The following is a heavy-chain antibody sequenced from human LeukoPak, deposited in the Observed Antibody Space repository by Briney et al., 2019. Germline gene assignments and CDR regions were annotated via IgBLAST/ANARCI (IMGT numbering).Heavy chain of an antibody. J-gene: IGHJ6*03. CDR2: ITWNGGST. V-gene: IGHV3-20*04. Sequence: GSLRLSRAASGFSFNDYGMSWVRQAPGQGPEWVSGITWNGGSTDYAASVKGRFTISRDNAKNSLYLRMNSLRDEDTALYYCARGGGSIRHSYYYYVDVWGKGTSVTVSS. CDR3: ARGGGSIRHSYYYYVDV. CDR1: GFSFNDYG. D-gene: IGHD2-15*01.